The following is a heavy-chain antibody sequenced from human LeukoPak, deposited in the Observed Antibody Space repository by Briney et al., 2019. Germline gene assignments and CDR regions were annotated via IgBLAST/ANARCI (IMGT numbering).Heavy chain of an antibody. V-gene: IGHV4-4*02. CDR3: ARSSSASYHHAFGL. J-gene: IGHJ4*02. Sequence: SETLSLTCAVSGGSISSSNWWSWVRQPPGKGLEWIGEIYHSGSTNYNPSLMSRVTISLDTSKRQVSLNMNSVTAADAAVYYCARSSSASYHHAFGLWGQGTLVAVSS. CDR2: IYHSGST. D-gene: IGHD3-3*01. CDR1: GGSISSSNW.